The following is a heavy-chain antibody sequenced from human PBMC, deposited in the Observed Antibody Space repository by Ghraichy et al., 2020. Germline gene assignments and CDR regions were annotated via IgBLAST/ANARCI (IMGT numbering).Heavy chain of an antibody. V-gene: IGHV3-30*04. D-gene: IGHD3-3*01. CDR2: ISYDGSNK. J-gene: IGHJ4*02. CDR3: ARDWRRWNFFDY. CDR1: GFTFSSYA. Sequence: GGSLRLSCAASGFTFSSYAMHWVRQAPGKGLEWVAVISYDGSNKYYADSVKGRFTISRDNSKNTLYLQMNSLRAEDTAVYYCARDWRRWNFFDYWGQGTLVTVSS.